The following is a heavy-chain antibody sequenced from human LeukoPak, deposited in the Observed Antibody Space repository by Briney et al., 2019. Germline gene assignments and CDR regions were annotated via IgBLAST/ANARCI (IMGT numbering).Heavy chain of an antibody. V-gene: IGHV4-34*01. J-gene: IGHJ5*02. D-gene: IGHD1-7*01. CDR1: GGSFSGYY. CDR3: AQAPWLELHLFDP. CDR2: INHSGST. Sequence: RSSETLSLTCAVYGGSFSGYYWSWIRQPPGKGLEWIGEINHSGSTNYNPSLKSRVTISVDTSKNQFSLKLSSVTAADTAVYYCAQAPWLELHLFDPWGQGTLVTVSS.